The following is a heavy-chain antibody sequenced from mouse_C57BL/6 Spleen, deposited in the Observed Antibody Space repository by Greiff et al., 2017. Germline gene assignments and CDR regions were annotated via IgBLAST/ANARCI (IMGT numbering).Heavy chain of an antibody. Sequence: VQLQQSGPELVKPGASVKISCKASGYSFTGYYMNWVKQSPEKSLEWIGEINPSTGGTTYNQKFKAKATLTVDKSSSTAYMQLKSLTSEDSAVYYCARGGLGGYWGQGTTLTVSS. D-gene: IGHD3-3*01. CDR2: INPSTGGT. J-gene: IGHJ2*01. CDR1: GYSFTGYY. V-gene: IGHV1-42*01. CDR3: ARGGLGGY.